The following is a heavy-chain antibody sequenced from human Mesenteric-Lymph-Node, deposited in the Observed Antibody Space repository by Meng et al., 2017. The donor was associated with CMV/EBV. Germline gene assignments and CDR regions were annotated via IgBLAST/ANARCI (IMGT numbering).Heavy chain of an antibody. V-gene: IGHV3-21*01. Sequence: GESLKISCAASGFSFSTYSMNWVRQAPGKGLEWVSSISGSSSYIYYADSVKARFTISRDNAKNSLYLQMNSLRAEDTAVYYCARDLGPIYDFWSGYREHDAFDIWGQGTMVTVSS. CDR2: ISGSSSYI. CDR3: ARDLGPIYDFWSGYREHDAFDI. D-gene: IGHD3-3*01. CDR1: GFSFSTYS. J-gene: IGHJ3*02.